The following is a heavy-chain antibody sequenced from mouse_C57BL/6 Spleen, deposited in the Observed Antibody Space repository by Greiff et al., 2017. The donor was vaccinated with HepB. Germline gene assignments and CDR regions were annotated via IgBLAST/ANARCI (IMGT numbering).Heavy chain of an antibody. Sequence: EVQLVESGPGLVKPSQTVFLTCTVTGISITTGNYRWSWIRQFPGNKLEWIGYIYYSGTITYNPSLTSRTTITRDTPKNQFFLEMNSLTAEDTATYYCARETYYDYDGSYWYFEVWGTGTTVTVSS. CDR3: ARETYYDYDGSYWYFEV. CDR1: GISITTGNYR. CDR2: IYYSGTI. V-gene: IGHV3-5*01. J-gene: IGHJ1*03. D-gene: IGHD2-4*01.